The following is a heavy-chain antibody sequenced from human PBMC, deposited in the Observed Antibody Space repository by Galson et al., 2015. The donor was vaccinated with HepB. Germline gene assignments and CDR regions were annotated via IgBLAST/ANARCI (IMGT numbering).Heavy chain of an antibody. CDR3: ARDHYYYDSSGYHNSFWYFDL. V-gene: IGHV3-11*06. CDR2: ISSSSSYT. J-gene: IGHJ2*01. D-gene: IGHD3-22*01. Sequence: SLRLSCAASGFTFSDYYMSWIRQAPGKGLEWVSYISSSSSYTNYADSVKGRFTISRDNAKNSLYLQMNSLRAEDTAVYYCARDHYYYDSSGYHNSFWYFDLWGRGTLVTVSS. CDR1: GFTFSDYY.